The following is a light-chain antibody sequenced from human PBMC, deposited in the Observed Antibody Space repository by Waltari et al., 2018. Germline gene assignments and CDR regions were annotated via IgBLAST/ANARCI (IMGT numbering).Light chain of an antibody. CDR3: QVGDSSSDHVV. CDR2: DDS. Sequence: SYVLTQPPSVSVAPGKTARITCGGNNIGSKSVHWYQQKPGQAPVLVVYDDSDRPSAFPERFSGSNSGNTATLTSSRVEAGDEADYYCQVGDSSSDHVVFGGGTKLTVL. V-gene: IGLV3-21*03. J-gene: IGLJ2*01. CDR1: NIGSKS.